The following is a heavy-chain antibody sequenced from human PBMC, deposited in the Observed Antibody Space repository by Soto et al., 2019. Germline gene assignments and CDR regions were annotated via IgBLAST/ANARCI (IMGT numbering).Heavy chain of an antibody. V-gene: IGHV4-59*01. CDR1: GGYIISYY. J-gene: IGHJ4*02. CDR2: IYYSGST. Sequence: SVTLCLTSTVAGGYIISYYWSWIRQPPGKGLEWIGYIYYSGSTNYNPSLKSRVTISVDTSKNQFSLKLSSVTTADTAVYYCARSSRGAAAGFDYWGQGALVTVSS. D-gene: IGHD6-13*01. CDR3: ARSSRGAAAGFDY.